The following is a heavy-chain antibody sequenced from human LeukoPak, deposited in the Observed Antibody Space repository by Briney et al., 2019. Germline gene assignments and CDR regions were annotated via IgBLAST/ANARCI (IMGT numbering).Heavy chain of an antibody. J-gene: IGHJ3*02. D-gene: IGHD3-22*01. V-gene: IGHV1-18*01. CDR1: GYTFTSYG. CDR2: ISAYNGNT. Sequence: ASVKVSCKASGYTFTSYGISWVRQAPGQGLEWMGWISAYNGNTNYAQKLQGRVTMTTDTSTSTAYMELRSLRPDDTAVYYCAGGYYDSSGYSSLGAFDIWGQGTMVTVSS. CDR3: AGGYYDSSGYSSLGAFDI.